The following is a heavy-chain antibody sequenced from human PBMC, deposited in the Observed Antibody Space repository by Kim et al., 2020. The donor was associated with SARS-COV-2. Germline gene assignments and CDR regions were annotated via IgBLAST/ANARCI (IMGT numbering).Heavy chain of an antibody. V-gene: IGHV3-7*01. J-gene: IGHJ4*02. CDR1: GFTFSSFW. D-gene: IGHD3-10*01. Sequence: GGSLRLSCVVSGFTFSSFWMSWVRQAPGKGLEWVANIKPDGSEKYSVDSVKGRFTISRDNAKNSLYLQMNSLRAEDTAVYYCARGRAVDYWGQGTLVTVS. CDR3: ARGRAVDY. CDR2: IKPDGSEK.